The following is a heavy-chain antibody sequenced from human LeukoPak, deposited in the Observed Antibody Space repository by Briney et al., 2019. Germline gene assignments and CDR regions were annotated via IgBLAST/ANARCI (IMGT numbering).Heavy chain of an antibody. CDR2: IYSGGAT. D-gene: IGHD6-6*01. CDR3: ARSPSN. CDR1: GFTLSSNY. Sequence: PGGSLRLSCAGSGFTLSSNYMSWVRQAPGKGLEWVSVIYSGGATYYADSVKGRFTISRDNSKNTLYLQMNSLTAEDTAVYYCARSPSNWGQGTLVTVSS. J-gene: IGHJ4*02. V-gene: IGHV3-66*01.